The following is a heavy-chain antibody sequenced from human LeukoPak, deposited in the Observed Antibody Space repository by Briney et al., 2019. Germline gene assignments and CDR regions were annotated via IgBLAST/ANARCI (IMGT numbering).Heavy chain of an antibody. CDR2: IKGDGSAK. J-gene: IGHJ3*02. D-gene: IGHD5-18*01. Sequence: PGGSLRLSCAASGFAFSDSWMTWIRQAPGKGLEWVAFIKGDGSAKKYVDSVKGRFTISRDNAKNSLFLQMNSLRAEDTAVHYCARDRGWIQHDIWGQGTMVTVSS. CDR3: ARDRGWIQHDI. CDR1: GFAFSDSW. V-gene: IGHV3-7*01.